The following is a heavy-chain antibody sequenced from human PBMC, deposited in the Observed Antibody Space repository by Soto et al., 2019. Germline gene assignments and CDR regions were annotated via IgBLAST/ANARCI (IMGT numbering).Heavy chain of an antibody. V-gene: IGHV4-4*02. Sequence: SETLSLTCAVSGASISSSNWWTWVRQPPGKGLEWIGEIYHSGSTNYNPSLMSRVTISLDKSKNHFSLRLSSVTAADTAVYYCATSRGSGRLDNWGQGTLVTVS. CDR1: GASISSSNW. CDR2: IYHSGST. CDR3: ATSRGSGRLDN. J-gene: IGHJ4*02. D-gene: IGHD3-10*01.